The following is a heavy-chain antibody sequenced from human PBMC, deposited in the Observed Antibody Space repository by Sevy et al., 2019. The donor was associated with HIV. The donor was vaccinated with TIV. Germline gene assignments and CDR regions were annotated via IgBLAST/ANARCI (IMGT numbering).Heavy chain of an antibody. V-gene: IGHV3-48*01. CDR2: ISRSSRTI. J-gene: IGHJ4*02. D-gene: IGHD6-19*01. CDR3: ARAYSGGWPQGAWTDY. CDR1: GFTFRTYS. Sequence: GGSLRLSCAASGFTFRTYSMNWVRQAPGKGLEWLSYISRSSRTIYYEDSVEGGFTIARDNAKNSLYQKINSLRADDTAVYYCARAYSGGWPQGAWTDYWGQGTLVTVSS.